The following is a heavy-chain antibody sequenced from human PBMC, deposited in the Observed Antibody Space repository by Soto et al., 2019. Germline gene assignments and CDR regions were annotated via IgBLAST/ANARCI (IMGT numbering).Heavy chain of an antibody. CDR2: IKSKTDGGST. D-gene: IGHD1-26*01. V-gene: IGHV3-15*07. Sequence: EVQLVESEGRLVKPGGSLRLSCAVSGFTFSAAWMNWVRQAPGKGLEWVGRIKSKTDGGSTDLAAPVKGRFTISKDDSKNTPYLQMNSLKTEDTAVYYCTTDRQEWELPPDLSFWGQGTLVTVSS. J-gene: IGHJ4*02. CDR1: GFTFSAAW. CDR3: TTDRQEWELPPDLSF.